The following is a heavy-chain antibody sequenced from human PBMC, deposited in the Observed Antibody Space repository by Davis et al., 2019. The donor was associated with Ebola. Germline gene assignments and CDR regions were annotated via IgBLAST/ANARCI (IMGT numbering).Heavy chain of an antibody. V-gene: IGHV4-39*01. CDR2: IYYSGST. J-gene: IGHJ6*02. Sequence: MPSETLSLTCTVSGGSISSSSYYWGWIRQPPGKGLEWIGSIYYSGSTYYNPSLKSRVTISVDTSKNQFSLKLSSVTAADTAVYYCARQVLNYYYGMDVWGQGTTVTVSS. CDR1: GGSISSSSYY. CDR3: ARQVLNYYYGMDV.